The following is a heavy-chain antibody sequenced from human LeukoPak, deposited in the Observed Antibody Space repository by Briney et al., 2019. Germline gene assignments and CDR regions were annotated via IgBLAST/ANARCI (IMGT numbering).Heavy chain of an antibody. CDR1: GGSFSGYY. Sequence: SETLSLTCAVYGGSFSGYYWSWIRQPPGKGLEWLGEINHSGSTNYNPSLKSRVTISVDTSKNQFSLKLSSVTAADTAVYYCARRDGGIIPIFDIWGQGTMVTVSS. CDR3: ARRDGGIIPIFDI. CDR2: INHSGST. D-gene: IGHD5-24*01. J-gene: IGHJ3*02. V-gene: IGHV4-34*01.